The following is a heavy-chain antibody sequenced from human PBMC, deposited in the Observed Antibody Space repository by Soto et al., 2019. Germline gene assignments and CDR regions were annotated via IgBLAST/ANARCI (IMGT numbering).Heavy chain of an antibody. CDR1: GDSISTDY. CDR3: AKNWNWGSLVH. J-gene: IGHJ4*02. CDR2: IYYGGST. V-gene: IGHV4-59*08. D-gene: IGHD7-27*01. Sequence: QVHLQESGPGLVKPSETLSLTCTVSGDSISTDYWSWIRQSPGKGLEWIGFIYYGGSTNYNPSLKSLVTISVDTPKNQFSLKLSSVTAADTAVYYCAKNWNWGSLVHWGQGTLVTVSS.